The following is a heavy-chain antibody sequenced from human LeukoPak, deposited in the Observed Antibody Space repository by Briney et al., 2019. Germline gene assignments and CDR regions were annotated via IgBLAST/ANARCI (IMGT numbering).Heavy chain of an antibody. CDR3: ASDRSGYTYGYRHYYYGMDV. J-gene: IGHJ6*02. CDR1: GFTFSSFA. D-gene: IGHD5-18*01. CDR2: ISYDGSNK. Sequence: GGSLRLSCAASGFTFSSFAMHWVRQAPGKGLEWVAVISYDGSNKYYADSVKGRFTISRDNSKNTLYVQMNSLRGEDTAVYYCASDRSGYTYGYRHYYYGMDVWGQGTTVTVSS. V-gene: IGHV3-30-3*01.